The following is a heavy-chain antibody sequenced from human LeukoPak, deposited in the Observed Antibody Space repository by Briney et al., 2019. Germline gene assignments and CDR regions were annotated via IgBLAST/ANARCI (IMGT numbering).Heavy chain of an antibody. CDR1: GFTFSNYW. CDR2: IKEDGSEK. V-gene: IGHV3-7*01. J-gene: IGHJ4*02. CDR3: PRDHEYRGSFLFDY. D-gene: IGHD1-26*01. Sequence: PGGSLRLSCAASGFTFSNYWMSWLRQAPGKGLEWVANIKEDGSEKYYVDSVKGRFTISRDNAKNSLYLQMNSLRAEDTAVYYCPRDHEYRGSFLFDYWGQGTLVSVSS.